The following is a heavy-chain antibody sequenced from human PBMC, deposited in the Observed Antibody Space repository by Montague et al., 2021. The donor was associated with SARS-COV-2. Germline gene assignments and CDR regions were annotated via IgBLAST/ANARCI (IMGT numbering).Heavy chain of an antibody. CDR3: ARLGDGVVPSPILGVGPYYSYYYMDV. CDR1: RGSLSTYS. Sequence: SETLSLTCAVHRGSLSTYSWNRIRQPPGKGLEWIGEIHHGGSTNYNPPLKSRVTTSADTSKNQFSLKLTSVAAADTAVYYCARLGDGVVPSPILGVGPYYSYYYMDVWGKGTTVTVSS. CDR2: IHHGGST. D-gene: IGHD3-10*01. J-gene: IGHJ6*03. V-gene: IGHV4-34*01.